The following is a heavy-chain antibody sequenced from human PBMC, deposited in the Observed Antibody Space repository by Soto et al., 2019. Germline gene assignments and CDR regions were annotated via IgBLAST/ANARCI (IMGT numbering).Heavy chain of an antibody. J-gene: IGHJ4*02. V-gene: IGHV3-21*01. Sequence: EVQLVEYGGGLVKPGGSLRIYCAASGFTFSSHSMNWVRQAPGRGLEWVSSMGSGGTDIYYADSVIGRFTMSRDNAQNSLYLQMNCIRADEKTMSYCAKKYYYNSRDCIDHWGKGTLVTVSS. CDR3: AKKYYYNSRDCIDH. D-gene: IGHD3-22*01. CDR1: GFTFSSHS. CDR2: MGSGGTDI.